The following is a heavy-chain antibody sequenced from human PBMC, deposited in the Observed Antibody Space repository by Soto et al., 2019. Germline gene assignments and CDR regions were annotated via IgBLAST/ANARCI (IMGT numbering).Heavy chain of an antibody. J-gene: IGHJ4*02. CDR3: AHRQLYNGAWNEGTFDC. D-gene: IGHD1-1*01. Sequence: QITLKESGPTLVKPTQTLTLTCTFSGFSLTTRPVGVGWIRQPPGQALEWVALIYWDDDKRYNPSLKTRVTITKDTSKNLVVLTMTNMDPVDTATYYCAHRQLYNGAWNEGTFDCWGQGALVTVSS. V-gene: IGHV2-5*02. CDR2: IYWDDDK. CDR1: GFSLTTRPVG.